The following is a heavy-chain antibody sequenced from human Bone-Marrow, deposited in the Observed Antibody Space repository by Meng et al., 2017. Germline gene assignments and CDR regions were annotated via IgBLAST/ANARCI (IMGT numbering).Heavy chain of an antibody. Sequence: QMQLQQWGAGLLKPSETLSLTCAVYGGSFSGYYWSWIRQPPGKGLEWIGEINHSGSTNYNPSLKSRVTISVDTSKNQFSLKLSSVTAADTAVYYCARGRGTMPYWYFDLWGRGTLVTVSS. V-gene: IGHV4-34*01. CDR1: GGSFSGYY. J-gene: IGHJ2*01. D-gene: IGHD2-2*01. CDR2: INHSGST. CDR3: ARGRGTMPYWYFDL.